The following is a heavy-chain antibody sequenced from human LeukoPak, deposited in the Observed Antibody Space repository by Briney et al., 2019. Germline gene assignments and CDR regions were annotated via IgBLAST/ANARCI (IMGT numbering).Heavy chain of an antibody. Sequence: GGSLRLSCAASGFTFSDYYMSWIRQAPGKGLEWVSAISASGGHTYYADSVKGRFSISRDNSKNTLYLQVNSLRAEDTALYYCAKEMGSSQPFDYWGQGTLVTVSS. J-gene: IGHJ4*02. CDR1: GFTFSDYY. CDR3: AKEMGSSQPFDY. V-gene: IGHV3-23*01. D-gene: IGHD3-10*01. CDR2: ISASGGHT.